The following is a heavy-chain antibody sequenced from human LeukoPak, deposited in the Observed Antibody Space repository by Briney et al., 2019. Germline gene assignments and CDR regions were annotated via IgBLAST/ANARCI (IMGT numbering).Heavy chain of an antibody. CDR3: ARVVSSSGWAFDY. Sequence: PSETLSLTCAVSGGTISSSNWWSWVRQPPGKGLEWIGEIYQSGSTNYNPSLKSRVPISVDKSKNEFSLKVSSVTAADTAVYYCARVVSSSGWAFDYWGQGTLVTVSS. J-gene: IGHJ4*02. CDR2: IYQSGST. CDR1: GGTISSSNW. V-gene: IGHV4-4*02. D-gene: IGHD6-19*01.